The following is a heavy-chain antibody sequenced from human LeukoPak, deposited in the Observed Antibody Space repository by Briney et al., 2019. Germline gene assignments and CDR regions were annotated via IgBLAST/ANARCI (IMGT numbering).Heavy chain of an antibody. D-gene: IGHD3-16*02. Sequence: SETLSLTCTVSGGSISSYYWSWIRQPPGKGLEWIGYIYYSGSTNYNPSLKSRVTISVDTSKNQFSLKLSSVTAADTAVYYCARGHHDYVWGSYRYPYYFDYWGQGTLVTVSS. CDR3: ARGHHDYVWGSYRYPYYFDY. CDR1: GGSISSYY. J-gene: IGHJ4*02. CDR2: IYYSGST. V-gene: IGHV4-59*01.